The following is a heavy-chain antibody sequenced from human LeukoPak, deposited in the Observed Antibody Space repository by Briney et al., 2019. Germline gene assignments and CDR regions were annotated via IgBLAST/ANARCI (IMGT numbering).Heavy chain of an antibody. CDR1: GYTLTELS. Sequence: ASVKVSCKVSGYTLTELSMHWARQAPGIGLEWMGGFDPEDGETIYAQKFQGRVTMTEDTSTDTAYMELSSLRSEDTAVYYCARGGNWNGPFDYWGQGTLVTVSS. CDR2: FDPEDGET. D-gene: IGHD1-1*01. V-gene: IGHV1-24*01. CDR3: ARGGNWNGPFDY. J-gene: IGHJ4*02.